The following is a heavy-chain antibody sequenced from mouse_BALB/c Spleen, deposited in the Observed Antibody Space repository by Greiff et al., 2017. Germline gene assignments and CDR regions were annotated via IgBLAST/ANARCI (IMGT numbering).Heavy chain of an antibody. CDR2: INPNNGGT. CDR3: ARTGDGLRYYFDY. D-gene: IGHD2-4*01. CDR1: GYTFTDYN. Sequence: EVQLQQSGPELVKPGASVKIPCKASGYTFTDYNMDWVKQSHGKSLEWIGDINPNNGGTIYNQKFKGKATLTVDKSSSTAYMELRSLTSEDTAVYYCARTGDGLRYYFDYWGQGTTLTVSS. J-gene: IGHJ2*01. V-gene: IGHV1-18*01.